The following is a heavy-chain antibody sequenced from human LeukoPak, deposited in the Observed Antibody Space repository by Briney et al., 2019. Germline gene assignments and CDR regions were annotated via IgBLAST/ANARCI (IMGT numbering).Heavy chain of an antibody. V-gene: IGHV3-7*01. J-gene: IGHJ4*02. CDR2: IKQDGSEK. D-gene: IGHD3-22*01. CDR1: GFTFSSYW. Sequence: GGSLRLSCAASGFTFSSYWMSWVRQAPGKGLEWVANIKQDGSEKYYVDSVKGRFTISRDNSKNTLYLQMNSLRAEDTAVYYCTSGSGYYYGSLDYWGQGALVTVSS. CDR3: TSGSGYYYGSLDY.